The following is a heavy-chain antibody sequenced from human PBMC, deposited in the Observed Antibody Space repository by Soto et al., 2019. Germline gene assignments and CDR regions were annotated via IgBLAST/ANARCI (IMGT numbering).Heavy chain of an antibody. Sequence: GSLRLSCASSGFSFTKAWMNWVRQAPGKGLEWVGRIKSKNDGGTTDYAAPVKGRFTISRDDSENTFYLQWSSLKASDTAMYYCARPSSGYYYGMDVWGQGTTVTVSS. CDR3: ARPSSGYYYGMDV. J-gene: IGHJ6*02. D-gene: IGHD3-22*01. CDR1: GFSFTKAW. V-gene: IGHV3-15*07. CDR2: IKSKNDGGTT.